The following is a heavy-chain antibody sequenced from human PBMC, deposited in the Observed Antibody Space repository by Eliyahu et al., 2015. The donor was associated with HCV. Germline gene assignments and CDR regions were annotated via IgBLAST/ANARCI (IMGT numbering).Heavy chain of an antibody. V-gene: IGHV4-34*01. CDR1: GGSFSGYY. CDR3: ARGRGSSWRRFEIPFDY. Sequence: QVQLQQWGAGLLKPSETXSLTCAVXGGSFSGYYWSWIRQPPGKGLEWIGEINHSGSTNYNPSLKSRVTISVDTSKNQFSLKLSSVTAADTAVYYCARGRGSSWRRFEIPFDYWGQGTLVTVSS. D-gene: IGHD6-13*01. CDR2: INHSGST. J-gene: IGHJ4*02.